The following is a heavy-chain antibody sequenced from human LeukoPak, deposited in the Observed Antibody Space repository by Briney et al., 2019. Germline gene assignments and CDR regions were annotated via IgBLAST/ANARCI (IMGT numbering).Heavy chain of an antibody. J-gene: IGHJ3*02. CDR1: GFTVSSNY. Sequence: GGSLRLSCAASGFTVSSNYMSWVRQAPGKGLEWVSVIYSGGSTYYADSVKGRFTISRDNSKNTLYLQMNSLRAEDTAVYYCARAPHYDYGDYDEYAFDIWGQGTMVTVSS. V-gene: IGHV3-66*01. CDR2: IYSGGST. CDR3: ARAPHYDYGDYDEYAFDI. D-gene: IGHD4-17*01.